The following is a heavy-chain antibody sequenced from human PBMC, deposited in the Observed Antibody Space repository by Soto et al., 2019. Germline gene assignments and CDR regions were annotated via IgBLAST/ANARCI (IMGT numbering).Heavy chain of an antibody. Sequence: QVQLVQSGAEVKKPGASVKVSCKASGYTFTIYGISWVRQAPGQGPEWMGWISGYNGNTDYAQNLQDSGTLTTDAPTSSVYMELRRLRSDDRAVYYCARVDYYDSSGYYGYWGQGTLITVSS. V-gene: IGHV1-18*04. D-gene: IGHD3-22*01. CDR3: ARVDYYDSSGYYGY. CDR1: GYTFTIYG. CDR2: ISGYNGNT. J-gene: IGHJ4*02.